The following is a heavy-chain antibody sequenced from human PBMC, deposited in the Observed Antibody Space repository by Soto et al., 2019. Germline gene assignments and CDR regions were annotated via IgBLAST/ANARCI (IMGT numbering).Heavy chain of an antibody. Sequence: QVQLVESGGGVVQPGRSLRLSCAASGFTFSSYGMHWVRQAPGKGLEWVAVISYDGSNKYYADSVKGRFTISRDNFKNTLYLQMNSLRAEDTAVYYCAKDLWFGEAYYYYGMDVWGQGTTVTVSS. CDR3: AKDLWFGEAYYYYGMDV. D-gene: IGHD3-10*01. V-gene: IGHV3-30*18. J-gene: IGHJ6*02. CDR1: GFTFSSYG. CDR2: ISYDGSNK.